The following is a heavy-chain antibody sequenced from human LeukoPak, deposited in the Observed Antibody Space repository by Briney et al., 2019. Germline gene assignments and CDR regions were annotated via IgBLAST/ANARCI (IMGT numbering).Heavy chain of an antibody. CDR1: GGSFSGYY. CDR3: ARGVLIDY. J-gene: IGHJ4*02. V-gene: IGHV4-34*01. CDR2: INHSGST. Sequence: SETLSLTCAVYGGSFSGYYWSWIRQPPGKGLEWIGEINHSGSTNYNPSLKSRVTISVDTSKNQFSLKLSPLTAADTAVYYCARGVLIDYWGQGTLVTVSS.